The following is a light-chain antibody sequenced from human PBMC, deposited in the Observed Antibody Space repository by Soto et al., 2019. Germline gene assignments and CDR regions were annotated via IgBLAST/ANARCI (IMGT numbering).Light chain of an antibody. V-gene: IGKV1-5*03. CDR3: QQYIRYSPYT. CDR1: QTISSS. Sequence: DIQMTQFPSTLSASIGDRVTITCRASQTISSSLAWYQQKPGKAPKLLIYKASNLETGVPSRFSGSGSGTEFALTISSLQPYDIATYYCQQYIRYSPYTFGQGTRLESK. J-gene: IGKJ2*01. CDR2: KAS.